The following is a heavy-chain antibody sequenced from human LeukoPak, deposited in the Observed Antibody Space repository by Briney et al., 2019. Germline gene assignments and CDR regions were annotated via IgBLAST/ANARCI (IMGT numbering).Heavy chain of an antibody. J-gene: IGHJ6*02. D-gene: IGHD3/OR15-3a*01. Sequence: PSETLSLTCSVSGGSINGYYWGWIRQPAGKGLEWIGRIFSSGSTNYNPSLKSRLTMSVDTSKNQFSVRLSSVTAADTAVYYCARDLGLTMDVWGQGTAVTVSS. CDR3: ARDLGLTMDV. V-gene: IGHV4-4*07. CDR2: IFSSGST. CDR1: GGSINGYY.